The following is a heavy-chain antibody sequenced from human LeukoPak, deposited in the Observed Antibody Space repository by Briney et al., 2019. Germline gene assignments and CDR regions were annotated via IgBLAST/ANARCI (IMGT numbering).Heavy chain of an antibody. Sequence: GGSLRLSCAASGFTFSSYSMNWVRQTPGKGLEWVTSIRSSSSYIYYADSVKGRFTISRDNAKNSLYLQMNSLRAEDTAVYYCARAMYSSGFDYWGQGTLVTVSS. CDR2: IRSSSSYI. CDR1: GFTFSSYS. J-gene: IGHJ4*02. CDR3: ARAMYSSGFDY. V-gene: IGHV3-21*01. D-gene: IGHD6-19*01.